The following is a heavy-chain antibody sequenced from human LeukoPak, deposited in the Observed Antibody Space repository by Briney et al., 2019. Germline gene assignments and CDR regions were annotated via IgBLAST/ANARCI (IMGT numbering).Heavy chain of an antibody. CDR1: GFTFSSYS. V-gene: IGHV3-21*01. CDR3: VRVSNSGYYSSFEY. J-gene: IGHJ4*02. Sequence: GGSLRLSCAASGFTFSSYSMSGVRQAPGMGLEWVSSISSSSTYIHYADSVKGRFTISRDNSKNTLYLQMNSLRAEDTAVYYCVRVSNSGYYSSFEYWGQGTPVSVSS. D-gene: IGHD3-22*01. CDR2: ISSSSTYI.